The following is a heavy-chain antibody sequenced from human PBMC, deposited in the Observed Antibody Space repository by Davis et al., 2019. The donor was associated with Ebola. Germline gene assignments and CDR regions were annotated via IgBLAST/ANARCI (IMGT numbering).Heavy chain of an antibody. Sequence: GGSLRLSCAASGFTFSSYAMSWVRQAPGKGLEWVSAISGSGGSTYYADSVKGRFTISRDNSKNTLYLQMNSLRAEDTAVYYCAKDGGSYCTNGVCYSDKSIDYWGQGTLVTVSS. CDR3: AKDGGSYCTNGVCYSDKSIDY. CDR2: ISGSGGST. V-gene: IGHV3-23*01. CDR1: GFTFSSYA. D-gene: IGHD2-8*01. J-gene: IGHJ4*02.